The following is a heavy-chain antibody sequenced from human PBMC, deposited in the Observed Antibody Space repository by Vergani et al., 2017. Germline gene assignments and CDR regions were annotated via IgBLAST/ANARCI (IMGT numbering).Heavy chain of an antibody. D-gene: IGHD6-6*01. J-gene: IGHJ6*02. CDR2: INPNSGGT. CDR3: ARVHECIEYSSSSGDYYYYYGMDV. Sequence: QVQLVQSGAEVKKPGASVKVSCKASGYTFTGYYMHWVRQAPGQGLEWMGWINPNSGGTNYAQKFQGRVTMTRDTSISTAYVELSRLRSDDTAVYYCARVHECIEYSSSSGDYYYYYGMDVWGQGTTVTVSS. CDR1: GYTFTGYY. V-gene: IGHV1-2*02.